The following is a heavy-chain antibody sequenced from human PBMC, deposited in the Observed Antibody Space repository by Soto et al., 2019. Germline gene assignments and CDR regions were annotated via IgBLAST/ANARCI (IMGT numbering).Heavy chain of an antibody. CDR1: GGTFSIHV. CDR3: ARTYGSGSYYNVQNYHYGMDV. V-gene: IGHV1-69*13. J-gene: IGHJ6*02. CDR2: IIPIFGTA. D-gene: IGHD3-10*01. Sequence: SVKVSCKASGGTFSIHVISCVLQSPLQWLDWMGGIIPIFGTANYAQKFQGRITISADESMSTAYMELTSLRSEDTAVYYCARTYGSGSYYNVQNYHYGMDVWGQGTTVTVSS.